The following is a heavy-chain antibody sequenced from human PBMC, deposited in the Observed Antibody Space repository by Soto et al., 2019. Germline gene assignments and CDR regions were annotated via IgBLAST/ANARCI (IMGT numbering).Heavy chain of an antibody. CDR1: SGSFSGYY. V-gene: IGHV4-34*01. Sequence: SETLSLTCSIYSGSFSGYYWSWIRQPPGKGLEWIGEFSQSGNTNYSPSLKSRVSLSIDTSKKQFSLNLASVSAADTAVCYCARAPKVSGSSQTRPDFWGQGTLVTVSS. CDR2: FSQSGNT. J-gene: IGHJ4*02. D-gene: IGHD6-6*01. CDR3: ARAPKVSGSSQTRPDF.